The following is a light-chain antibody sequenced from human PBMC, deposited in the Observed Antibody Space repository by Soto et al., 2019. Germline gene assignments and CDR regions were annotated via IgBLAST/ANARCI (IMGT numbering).Light chain of an antibody. J-gene: IGKJ3*01. CDR2: GAS. Sequence: EIVLTQSPGTLSLSPGERATLSCRASHSVTGSYLAWYQQKPGQAPRLLIYGASSRASGIPDRFSGSGSGTDFTLTISRLEPEDFAVYYCQQYGSSPPFTFGPGTKVDIK. V-gene: IGKV3-20*01. CDR1: HSVTGSY. CDR3: QQYGSSPPFT.